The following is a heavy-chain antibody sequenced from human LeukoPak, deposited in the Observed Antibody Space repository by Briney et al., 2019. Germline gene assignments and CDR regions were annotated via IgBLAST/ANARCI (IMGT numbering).Heavy chain of an antibody. V-gene: IGHV3-74*01. Sequence: PRGSLRLSCAASGFTFSSYWMHWVCQAPGKGLVWVSRINSDGSSTSYADSVKGRFTISRDNAKNTLYLQMNSLRAEDTAVFYCARDPKNNYFDYWGPGTLVTVSS. CDR1: GFTFSSYW. J-gene: IGHJ4*02. CDR3: ARDPKNNYFDY. CDR2: INSDGSST.